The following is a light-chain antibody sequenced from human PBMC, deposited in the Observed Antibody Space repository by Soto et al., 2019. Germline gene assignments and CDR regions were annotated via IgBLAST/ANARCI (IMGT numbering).Light chain of an antibody. CDR2: GAS. V-gene: IGKV3-15*01. J-gene: IGKJ2*01. CDR3: QQYHNWLMYT. CDR1: QSVSSD. Sequence: EIVMTQSPVTLSVSPGERATLSCRASQSVSSDLAWYQQKPGQAPRLLIYGASTRATVIPARFSGSGSGTEFTLTIRSLQSEDFAVYYCQQYHNWLMYTFGQGTKLEI.